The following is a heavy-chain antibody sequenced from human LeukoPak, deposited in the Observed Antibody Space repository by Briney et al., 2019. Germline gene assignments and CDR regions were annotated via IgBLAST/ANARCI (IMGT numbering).Heavy chain of an antibody. Sequence: PGRSLRLSCAASGFAFADYAIHWVRQAPGKGLGWVSGITWNSGSIAYADSLKGRFTISRDNAKNSLYLQMHTLRSEDTALYYCAKSWGFIAPDALDIWGQGTMVTVS. CDR1: GFAFADYA. CDR2: ITWNSGSI. D-gene: IGHD3-16*02. J-gene: IGHJ3*02. CDR3: AKSWGFIAPDALDI. V-gene: IGHV3-9*01.